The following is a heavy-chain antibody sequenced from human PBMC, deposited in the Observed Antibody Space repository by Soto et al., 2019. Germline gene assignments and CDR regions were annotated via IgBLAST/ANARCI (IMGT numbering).Heavy chain of an antibody. CDR2: ISAYNGNT. V-gene: IGHV1-18*01. CDR1: GYTFTSYG. Sequence: ASVKVSCKASGYTFTSYGISWVRQAPGQGLEWMGWISAYNGNTNYAQKLQGRVTMTTDTSTSTAYMELSSLRSEDKAVYYCARGEYYGDALYYFDYWGQRTLVTVSS. J-gene: IGHJ4*02. CDR3: ARGEYYGDALYYFDY. D-gene: IGHD4-17*01.